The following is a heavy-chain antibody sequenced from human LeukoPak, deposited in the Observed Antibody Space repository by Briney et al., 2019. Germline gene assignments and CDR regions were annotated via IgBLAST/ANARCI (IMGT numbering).Heavy chain of an antibody. J-gene: IGHJ6*03. CDR1: GYTFTSYD. V-gene: IGHV1-8*01. CDR2: MNPNSGNT. CDR3: ARSLGKYYYYYMDV. Sequence: GASVKVSCKASGYTFTSYDINWVRQATGQGLEWMGWMNPNSGNTGYAQKFQGRVTMTRNTSISTAYMELSSLRSEDTAVYYCARSLGKYYYYYMDVWGKGTTVTVSS. D-gene: IGHD3-16*01.